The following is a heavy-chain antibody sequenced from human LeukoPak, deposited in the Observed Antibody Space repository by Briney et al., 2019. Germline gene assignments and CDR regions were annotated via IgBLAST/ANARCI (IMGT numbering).Heavy chain of an antibody. CDR1: GYTFTGYY. Sequence: ASVKVSCKASGYTFTGYYVHWVRQAPGRGLEWMGWMNPKSGGTNYAQKFEARVTMNRDTSISTAYMELSRLRFDDTAVYYCARSPDILTGEKFDYWGQGTLVTVSS. D-gene: IGHD3-9*01. J-gene: IGHJ4*02. CDR2: MNPKSGGT. CDR3: ARSPDILTGEKFDY. V-gene: IGHV1-2*02.